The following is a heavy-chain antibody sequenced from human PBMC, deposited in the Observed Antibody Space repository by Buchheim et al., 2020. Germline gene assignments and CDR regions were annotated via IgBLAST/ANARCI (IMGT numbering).Heavy chain of an antibody. V-gene: IGHV3-21*01. CDR3: ARGTYKERARDV. CDR2: ISDRSDYI. CDR1: GLTFSGYS. D-gene: IGHD5-24*01. Sequence: EVQLVESGGGLVKPGTSLRLSCVASGLTFSGYSMYWVRQAPGKGLEWVSFISDRSDYIYYADSVQGRFTVSRNNAERSQYLQMNSLRDEDTAVYYCARGTYKERARDVWGQGT. J-gene: IGHJ3*01.